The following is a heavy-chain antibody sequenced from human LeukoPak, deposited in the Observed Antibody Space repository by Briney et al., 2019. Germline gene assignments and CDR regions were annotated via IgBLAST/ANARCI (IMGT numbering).Heavy chain of an antibody. D-gene: IGHD3-3*01. CDR2: IYYSGST. J-gene: IGHJ4*02. Sequence: SETLSLTCTVSGGSISSYYWSWIRQPPGKGLEWIGYIYYSGSTNYNPSLKSRVTISVDTSKNQFSLKLSSVTAADTAVYYCARTTDTYYDFWSGYYTLNYFDYWGQGTLVTVSS. CDR3: ARTTDTYYDFWSGYYTLNYFDY. V-gene: IGHV4-59*08. CDR1: GGSISSYY.